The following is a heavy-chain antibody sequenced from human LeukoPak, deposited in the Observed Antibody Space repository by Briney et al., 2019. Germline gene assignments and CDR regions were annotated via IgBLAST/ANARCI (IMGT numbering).Heavy chain of an antibody. CDR3: AGSKEKTFDY. D-gene: IGHD5-24*01. J-gene: IGHJ4*02. Sequence: GGSLRLSCVASRITFSIYGMHWVRQAPGKGLEWVSFIYYDGNKKYYADSVKGRFTISRDNSKNTLYLQMNSLRPEDTSVYYCAGSKEKTFDYWGQGTLVTVSS. CDR2: IYYDGNKK. V-gene: IGHV3-30*02. CDR1: RITFSIYG.